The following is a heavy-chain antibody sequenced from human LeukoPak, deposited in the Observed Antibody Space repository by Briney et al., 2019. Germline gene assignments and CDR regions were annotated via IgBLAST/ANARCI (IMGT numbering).Heavy chain of an antibody. CDR3: ARESAVTRHYYYGMDV. J-gene: IGHJ6*02. CDR2: IYSGGST. CDR1: GFTFTDYF. V-gene: IGHV3-53*01. D-gene: IGHD4-17*01. Sequence: GGSLRLSCVASGFTFTDYFMSWVRQAPGKGLEWVSVIYSGGSTYYADPVKGRFTISRDNSKNTLYLQMNSLRAEDTAVYYCARESAVTRHYYYGMDVWGQGTTVTVSS.